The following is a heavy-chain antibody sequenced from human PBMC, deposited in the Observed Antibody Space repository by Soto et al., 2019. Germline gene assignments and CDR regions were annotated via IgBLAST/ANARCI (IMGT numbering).Heavy chain of an antibody. D-gene: IGHD6-13*01. CDR3: AAGRRVWYSSSWYYYYGMDV. CDR1: GFTFTSSA. CDR2: IVVGSGNT. Sequence: GASVKVSCKASGFTFTSSAVQWVRQARGQRLEWIGWIVVGSGNTNYAQKFQERVTITRDMSTSTAYMELSSLRSEDTAVYYCAAGRRVWYSSSWYYYYGMDVWGQGTTVTVSS. V-gene: IGHV1-58*01. J-gene: IGHJ6*02.